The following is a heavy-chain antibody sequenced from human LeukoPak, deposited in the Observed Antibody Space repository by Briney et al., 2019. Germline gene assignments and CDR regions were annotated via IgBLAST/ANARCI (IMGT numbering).Heavy chain of an antibody. CDR3: ARIVADYYDSSGQKRSYYFDY. V-gene: IGHV4-31*03. Sequence: SQTLSLTCTVSGGSISSGGYYWSWIRQHPGKGLEWIGYIYYSGSTYYNPSLKSRVTISVDTSKNQFSLKLSSVTAADTAVYYCARIVADYYDSSGQKRSYYFDYWGQGTLVTVSS. D-gene: IGHD3-22*01. CDR2: IYYSGST. J-gene: IGHJ4*02. CDR1: GGSISSGGYY.